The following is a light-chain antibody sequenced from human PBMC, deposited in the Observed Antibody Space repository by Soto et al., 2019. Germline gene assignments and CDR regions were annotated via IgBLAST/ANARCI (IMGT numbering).Light chain of an antibody. CDR3: QQSYSTPQT. J-gene: IGKJ1*01. CDR1: QSIVNF. Sequence: DLQMTQSPSSLSASVGDIVIITCRASQSIVNFLNWYQQKPGNAPKLLIQAASSLQSGVPSRFSGSGSGTDFTLTISSLQPEDCATYYCQQSYSTPQTVGQGTKWRS. V-gene: IGKV1-39*01. CDR2: AAS.